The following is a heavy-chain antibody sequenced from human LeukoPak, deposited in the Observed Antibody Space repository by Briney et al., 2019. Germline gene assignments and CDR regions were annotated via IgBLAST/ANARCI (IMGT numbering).Heavy chain of an antibody. V-gene: IGHV1-18*01. CDR3: ARPYYYDSSGFHQLDP. D-gene: IGHD3-22*01. CDR2: ISAYNGNT. CDR1: GYTFTSYG. Sequence: ASVKVSCKASGYTFTSYGISWVRQAPGQGLEWMGWISAYNGNTNYAQKLQGRVTMTTDTSTSTAYMELRSLRSEDTAVYYCARPYYYDSSGFHQLDPWGQGTLVTVSS. J-gene: IGHJ5*02.